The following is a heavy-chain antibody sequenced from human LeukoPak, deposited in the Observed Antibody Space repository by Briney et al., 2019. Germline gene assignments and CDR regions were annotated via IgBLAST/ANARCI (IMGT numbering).Heavy chain of an antibody. V-gene: IGHV4-59*01. Sequence: SETLSLTCTVSGGSISSYYWSWIRQPPGKRLEWIGYIYYSGSTDYNPSLKSRVTISVDTSKNQFSLKLSSVTAADTAVYYCARQQWTYYYDSSGHYFDYWGQGTLVTVSS. CDR1: GGSISSYY. D-gene: IGHD3-22*01. CDR2: IYYSGST. CDR3: ARQQWTYYYDSSGHYFDY. J-gene: IGHJ4*02.